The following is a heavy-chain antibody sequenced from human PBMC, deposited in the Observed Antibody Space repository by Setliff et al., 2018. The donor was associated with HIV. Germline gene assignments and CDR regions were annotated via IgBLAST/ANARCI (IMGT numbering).Heavy chain of an antibody. V-gene: IGHV4-59*11. CDR3: ARDPSSGWSYYFDY. J-gene: IGHJ4*02. CDR1: GGSITSHY. CDR2: IYYSGST. D-gene: IGHD6-19*01. Sequence: SETLSLTCAVSGGSITSHYWSWLRQPPGKGLEWIGYIYYSGSTKYNPSLKSRVTISVDTSKNHFSLKLSSVTAADTAVYYCARDPSSGWSYYFDYWGQGTLVTVSS.